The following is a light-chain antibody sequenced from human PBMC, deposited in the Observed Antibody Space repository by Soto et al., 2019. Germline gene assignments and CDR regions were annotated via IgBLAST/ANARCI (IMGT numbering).Light chain of an antibody. V-gene: IGKV1-9*01. CDR2: SAS. J-gene: IGKJ2*01. Sequence: DIQLTQSPSSLSASVGDRVTVTCRASQTINDYLAWFQKKEGKAPELLIYSASTLQGGVPSRFSGHWSGIEFTLTISSQQPEDFANYYCQQRRAYPHTFGQGTKLEI. CDR1: QTINDY. CDR3: QQRRAYPHT.